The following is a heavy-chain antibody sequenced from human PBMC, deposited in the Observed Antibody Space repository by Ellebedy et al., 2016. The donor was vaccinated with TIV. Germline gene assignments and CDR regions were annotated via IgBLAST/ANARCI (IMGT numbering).Heavy chain of an antibody. J-gene: IGHJ5*01. D-gene: IGHD3-16*01. V-gene: IGHV4-39*01. Sequence: GSLRLXCTVSNGSVSSSRYYWGWIRQPPGKGLEWIGTVYYSGSTYYNPSLKSRLIISVDTSKNQFSLNLTSVTAADTAVYYCARQRDLAYDSWGQGILVTVSS. CDR2: VYYSGST. CDR3: ARQRDLAYDS. CDR1: NGSVSSSRYY.